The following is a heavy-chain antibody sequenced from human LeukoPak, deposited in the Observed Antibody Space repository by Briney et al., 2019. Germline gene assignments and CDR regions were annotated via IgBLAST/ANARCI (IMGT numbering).Heavy chain of an antibody. D-gene: IGHD1-26*01. Sequence: ASVKVSCKASGYAFTSYYMHWVRQAPGQGLEWMGIINPSGGSTSYAQKFQGRVTMTRDTSTSTVYMELSSLRSEDTAVYYCARVRGYSGSYSRAFDIWGQGTMVTVSS. CDR2: INPSGGST. J-gene: IGHJ3*02. V-gene: IGHV1-46*01. CDR1: GYAFTSYY. CDR3: ARVRGYSGSYSRAFDI.